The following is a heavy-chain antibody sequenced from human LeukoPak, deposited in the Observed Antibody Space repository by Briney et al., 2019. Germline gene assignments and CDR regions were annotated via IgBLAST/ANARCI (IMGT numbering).Heavy chain of an antibody. Sequence: GGSLRLSCAASGFTVSSNEMSWVRQAPGKGLEWVSSISGGSTYYADSRKGRFTISRDNSKNTLHLQMNSLRAEDTAVYYCAKDWEAYCGGDCYSAFDYWGQGTLVTVSS. J-gene: IGHJ4*02. V-gene: IGHV3-38-3*01. CDR2: ISGGST. CDR1: GFTVSSNE. CDR3: AKDWEAYCGGDCYSAFDY. D-gene: IGHD2-21*01.